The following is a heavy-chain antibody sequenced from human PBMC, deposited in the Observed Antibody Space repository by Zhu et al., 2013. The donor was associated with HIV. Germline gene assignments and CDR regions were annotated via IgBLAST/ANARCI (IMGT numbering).Heavy chain of an antibody. Sequence: QVQLQESDPGLAKPSETLSLTCVVSGSLISSGSCWVWIRQPPGKGLEWIGSIYLNGSPYYNPSLNSRGTMSIDTSKNWFSLSLSSVTAADTAVYYCARVSVNWRQGAGYFGSLGPWHPGRCLL. V-gene: IGHV4-38-2*01. CDR3: ARVSVNWRQGAGYFGS. CDR1: GSLISSGSC. D-gene: IGHD1-20*01. J-gene: IGHJ2*01. CDR2: IYLNGSP.